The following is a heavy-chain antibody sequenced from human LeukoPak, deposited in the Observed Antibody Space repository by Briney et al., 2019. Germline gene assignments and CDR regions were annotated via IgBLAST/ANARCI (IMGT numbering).Heavy chain of an antibody. CDR3: ARDAMHRRHYYYMDV. V-gene: IGHV3-30*01. CDR1: GFTFSSYP. Sequence: GGSLRLSSAASGFTFSSYPMHWVRQAPGKGLEWVAVILYDGSNIYYADSVKGRFTISRDNSKSTLYLQMNSLRPEDTAVYYCARDAMHRRHYYYMDVWGKGTTVTVSS. J-gene: IGHJ6*03. CDR2: ILYDGSNI.